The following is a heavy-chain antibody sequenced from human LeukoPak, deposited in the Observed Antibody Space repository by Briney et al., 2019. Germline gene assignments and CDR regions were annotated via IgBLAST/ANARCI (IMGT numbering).Heavy chain of an antibody. D-gene: IGHD6-6*01. CDR3: AIVRSSSSRWDNWFDF. CDR2: IYYSGGT. Sequence: SETLSLTCVVSGGSISNINYYWGGIRQPPGEGLEWIGSIYYSGGTYYNPSLKSRVTISVDTSKNQFSLKLTSVTAADTAVYYCAIVRSSSSRWDNWFDFWGQGTLVTVSS. V-gene: IGHV4-39*07. J-gene: IGHJ5*01. CDR1: GGSISNINYY.